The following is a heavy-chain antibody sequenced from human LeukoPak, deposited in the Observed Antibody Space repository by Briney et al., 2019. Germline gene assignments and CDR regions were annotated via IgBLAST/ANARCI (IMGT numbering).Heavy chain of an antibody. CDR3: ATDLTYYYDSSGYA. D-gene: IGHD3-22*01. V-gene: IGHV1-24*01. CDR2: FDPEDGET. CDR1: GYTLTELS. J-gene: IGHJ5*02. Sequence: ASVKVSCKVSGYTLTELSMHWVRQAPGKGLEWMGGFDPEDGETIYAQKFQGGVTMTEDTSTDTAYMELSSLRSEDTAVYYCATDLTYYYDSSGYAWGQGTLVTVSS.